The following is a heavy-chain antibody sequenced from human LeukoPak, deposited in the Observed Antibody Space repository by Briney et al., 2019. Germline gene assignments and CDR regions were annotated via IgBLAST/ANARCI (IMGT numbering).Heavy chain of an antibody. Sequence: PGGSLRLSCAASGFTFSNYWMSWVRQAPGKGLEWVANIKSDGIEIYYVDSVKGRLSISRDNAKNSLYLQMNSLRVEDTAVYFCARATTLRFDGGRTFDYWGQGTLVTVSS. CDR2: IKSDGIEI. J-gene: IGHJ4*02. V-gene: IGHV3-7*01. CDR3: ARATTLRFDGGRTFDY. D-gene: IGHD3-16*01. CDR1: GFTFSNYW.